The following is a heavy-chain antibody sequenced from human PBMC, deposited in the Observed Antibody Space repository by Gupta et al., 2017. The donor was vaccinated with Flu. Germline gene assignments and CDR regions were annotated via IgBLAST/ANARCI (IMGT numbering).Heavy chain of an antibody. CDR3: ARVGIVVVTKKWRGRPFDY. CDR1: GGSFSGYY. Sequence: QVQLQQWGAGLLKPSETLSLTCAVYGGSFSGYYWSWIRQPPGKGLEWIGEINHSGSTNYNPSLKSRVTISVDTSKNQFSLKLSSVTAADTAVYYCARVGIVVVTKKWRGRPFDYWGQGTLVTVSS. V-gene: IGHV4-34*01. CDR2: INHSGST. D-gene: IGHD2-15*01. J-gene: IGHJ4*02.